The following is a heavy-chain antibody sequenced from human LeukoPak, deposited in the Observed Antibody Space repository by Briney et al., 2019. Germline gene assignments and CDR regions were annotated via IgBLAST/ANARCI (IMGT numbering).Heavy chain of an antibody. CDR3: ARVAEETTVTFDY. D-gene: IGHD4-17*01. CDR2: IYYSGST. J-gene: IGHJ4*02. Sequence: ASETLSLTCTVSGGSISSYYWSWIRQPPGKGLEWIGYIYYSGSTNYNPSLKSRVTISVDTSKNQFSLKLSSVTAADTAVYYCARVAEETTVTFDYWGQGTLVTVSS. CDR1: GGSISSYY. V-gene: IGHV4-59*01.